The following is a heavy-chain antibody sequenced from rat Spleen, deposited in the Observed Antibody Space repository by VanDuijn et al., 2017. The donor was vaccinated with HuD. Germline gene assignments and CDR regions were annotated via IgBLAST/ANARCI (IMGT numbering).Heavy chain of an antibody. CDR2: ITNTGGST. CDR3: TTAPVDIGTTNWFAY. J-gene: IGHJ3*01. D-gene: IGHD1-5*01. V-gene: IGHV5-31*01. CDR1: GFTFNNYW. Sequence: EVQLVESGGGLVQPGRSLKLSCVASGFTFNNYWMTWIRQAPGKGLEWVASITNTGGSTYYPDSVKGRFTISRDNAKSTLYLQMNSLRSEDTATYYCTTAPVDIGTTNWFAYWGQGTLVTVSS.